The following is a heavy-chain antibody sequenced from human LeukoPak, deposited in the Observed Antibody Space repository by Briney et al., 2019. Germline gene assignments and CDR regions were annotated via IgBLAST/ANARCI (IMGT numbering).Heavy chain of an antibody. J-gene: IGHJ3*02. V-gene: IGHV3-21*01. Sequence: PGGSLRLSCAASGCTFSSYTMNWVRKAPGKGLEWVSSISSRSNYIYNADFVKGRSTLAGDSAKNSLHLQRDILTAEATAVYYCTDAFDIWGQGTMVTVSS. CDR1: GCTFSSYT. CDR2: ISSRSNYI. CDR3: TDAFDI.